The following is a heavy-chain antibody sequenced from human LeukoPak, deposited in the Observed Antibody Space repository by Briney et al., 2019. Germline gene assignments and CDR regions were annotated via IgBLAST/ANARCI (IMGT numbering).Heavy chain of an antibody. CDR1: GFTFSLYG. V-gene: IGHV3-30*03. CDR3: ARVRSWYSSTWHADAFDI. CDR2: ISYDGSNK. D-gene: IGHD6-13*01. J-gene: IGHJ3*02. Sequence: GGSLRLSCAASGFTFSLYGMHWVRQAPGKGLEWVAVISYDGSNKYYADSVKGRFAISRDNSKNTLYLQMNSLRAEDTAVYYCARVRSWYSSTWHADAFDIWGQGTMVTVSS.